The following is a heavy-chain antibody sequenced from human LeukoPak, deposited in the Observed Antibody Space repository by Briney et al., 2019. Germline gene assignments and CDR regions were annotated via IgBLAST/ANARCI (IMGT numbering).Heavy chain of an antibody. Sequence: GGSLRLSCEGSRFSFGNYWMNWVRQAPGKGLEWVANIKQDGRVKYYVDSVKGRFTISRDNAKNSLYLQMDSLRAEDTAVYYCARDSEHYDSGAYYDALDIWGQGTLVTVSP. CDR3: ARDSEHYDSGAYYDALDI. D-gene: IGHD3-22*01. V-gene: IGHV3-7*01. CDR1: RFSFGNYW. CDR2: IKQDGRVK. J-gene: IGHJ3*02.